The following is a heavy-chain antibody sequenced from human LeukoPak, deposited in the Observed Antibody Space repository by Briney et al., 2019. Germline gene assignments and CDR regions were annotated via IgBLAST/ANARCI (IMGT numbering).Heavy chain of an antibody. V-gene: IGHV1-8*02. J-gene: IGHJ4*02. CDR1: GYTFTGYY. Sequence: ASVKVSCKASGYTFTGYYMHWVRQATGQGLEWMGWMNPNSGNTGYAQKFQGRVTMTRNTSISTAYMELSSLRSEDTAVYYCARVTSQVDYWGQGTLVTVSS. CDR2: MNPNSGNT. CDR3: ARVTSQVDY.